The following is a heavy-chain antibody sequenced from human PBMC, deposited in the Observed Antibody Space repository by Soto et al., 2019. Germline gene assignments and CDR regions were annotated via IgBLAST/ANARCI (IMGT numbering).Heavy chain of an antibody. CDR1: RGFIRIYY. CDR3: AGELDSQGLFDY. D-gene: IGHD1-1*01. Sequence: SETLALGCSFPRGFIRIYYWGWIRQPPGKEMDLIGYIYYTGRTNYNPSLKSRVSLSMDMSKSQFSLKLSSVTAADTAVYYCAGELDSQGLFDYWGQGTLVTVSS. CDR2: IYYTGRT. V-gene: IGHV4-59*01. J-gene: IGHJ4*02.